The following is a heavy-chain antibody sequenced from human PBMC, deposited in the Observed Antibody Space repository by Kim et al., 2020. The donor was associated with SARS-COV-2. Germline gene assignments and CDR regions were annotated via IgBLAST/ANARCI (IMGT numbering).Heavy chain of an antibody. J-gene: IGHJ5*02. CDR3: ARDHPGYPNNWFDP. V-gene: IGHV4-61*02. D-gene: IGHD5-12*01. Sequence: SETLSLTCTVSGGSISSGSYYWSWIRQPAGKGLEWIGRIYTSGSTNYNPSLKSRVTISVDTSKNQFSLKLSSVTAADTAVYYCARDHPGYPNNWFDPWGQGTLVTVSS. CDR1: GGSISSGSYY. CDR2: IYTSGST.